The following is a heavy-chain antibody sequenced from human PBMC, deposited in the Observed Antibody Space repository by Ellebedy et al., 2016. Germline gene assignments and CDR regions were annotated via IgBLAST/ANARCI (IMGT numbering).Heavy chain of an antibody. J-gene: IGHJ4*02. D-gene: IGHD4-17*01. Sequence: GGSLRLSCAASGFTFSSYAMSWVRLAPGKGLEWVSTISGSGGSTYYADSVKGRFTISRDNSKNTLFLQMNSLRAEDTAVYYCAKDRYGDYVVYFDYWGQGTLVTVSS. CDR2: ISGSGGST. CDR1: GFTFSSYA. CDR3: AKDRYGDYVVYFDY. V-gene: IGHV3-23*01.